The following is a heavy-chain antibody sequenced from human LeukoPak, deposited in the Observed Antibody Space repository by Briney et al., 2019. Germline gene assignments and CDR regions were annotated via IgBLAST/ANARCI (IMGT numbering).Heavy chain of an antibody. D-gene: IGHD3-10*01. Sequence: PSETLSLTCTVSGGSMSGYYWSWIRQPPGKGLEWIGYIHYSGTTNYNPSLKSRVTISVDTSKNQFSLKLSSVTAADTAVYYCARGSGGSGSMDVWGQGTTVTVSS. V-gene: IGHV4-59*12. CDR1: GGSMSGYY. J-gene: IGHJ6*02. CDR3: ARGSGGSGSMDV. CDR2: IHYSGTT.